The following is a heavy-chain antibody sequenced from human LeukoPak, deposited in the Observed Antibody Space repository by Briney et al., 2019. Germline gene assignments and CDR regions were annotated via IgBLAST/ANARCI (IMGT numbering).Heavy chain of an antibody. Sequence: SVKVSCKASGGTFSSYAISWVRQAPGQGLEWMGGIIPIFGTANNAQKFQGRVTITADESTSTAYMELSSLRSEDTAVYYCASPRYSSGWYLFDYWGQGTLVTVSS. J-gene: IGHJ4*02. CDR1: GGTFSSYA. V-gene: IGHV1-69*13. CDR2: IIPIFGTA. D-gene: IGHD6-19*01. CDR3: ASPRYSSGWYLFDY.